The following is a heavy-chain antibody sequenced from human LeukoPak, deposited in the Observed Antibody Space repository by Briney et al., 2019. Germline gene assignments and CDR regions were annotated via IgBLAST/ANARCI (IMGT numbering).Heavy chain of an antibody. V-gene: IGHV3-48*02. J-gene: IGHJ4*02. CDR2: ISTSGRTM. CDR1: GFTFSSYN. Sequence: GGSLRLSCAASGFTFSSYNMNWVRQAPGMGLEWVSHISTSGRTMYYADSVKGRFTISRDNAKNSLYLQMNSLRDEDTAVYYCVRDWPPLGWGQGTLVTVSS. CDR3: VRDWPPLG. D-gene: IGHD3-3*01.